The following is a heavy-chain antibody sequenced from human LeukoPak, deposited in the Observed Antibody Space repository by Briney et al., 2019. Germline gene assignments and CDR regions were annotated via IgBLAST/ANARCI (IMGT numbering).Heavy chain of an antibody. CDR1: GYTFTGYY. CDR3: ARETVYCTNGVCSENWFDP. D-gene: IGHD2-8*01. Sequence: ASVKVSCKASGYTFTGYYMHWVRQAPGQGLEWMGWINPNSGGTNYVQKFQGRVTMTRDTSISTAYMELSRLRSDDTAVYYCARETVYCTNGVCSENWFDPWGQGTLVTVSS. V-gene: IGHV1-2*02. J-gene: IGHJ5*02. CDR2: INPNSGGT.